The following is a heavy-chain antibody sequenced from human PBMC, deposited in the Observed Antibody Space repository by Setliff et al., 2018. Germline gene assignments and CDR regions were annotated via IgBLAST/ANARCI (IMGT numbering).Heavy chain of an antibody. CDR3: ARVGKAYYGMDV. V-gene: IGHV1-69*10. Sequence: SVKVSCKASGGTFSSYAISWVRQAPGQGLEWMGGIIPILGIANYAQKFQGRVTITADESTSTAYMELRSLRSDDTAVCYCARVGKAYYGMDVWGQGTTVTVSS. CDR1: GGTFSSYA. J-gene: IGHJ6*02. CDR2: IIPILGIA.